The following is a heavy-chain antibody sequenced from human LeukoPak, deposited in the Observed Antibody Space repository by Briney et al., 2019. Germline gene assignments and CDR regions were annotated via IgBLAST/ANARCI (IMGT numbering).Heavy chain of an antibody. CDR2: ISSSSYI. CDR1: GFTFSSYS. CDR3: ARGYSSSWYFGDY. V-gene: IGHV3-21*01. Sequence: PGGSLRLSCAASGFTFSSYSMNWVRQAPGKGLEWVSSISSSSYIYYADSVKGRFTISRDNAENSLYLQMNSLRAEDTAVYYCARGYSSSWYFGDYWGQGTLVTVSS. D-gene: IGHD6-13*01. J-gene: IGHJ4*02.